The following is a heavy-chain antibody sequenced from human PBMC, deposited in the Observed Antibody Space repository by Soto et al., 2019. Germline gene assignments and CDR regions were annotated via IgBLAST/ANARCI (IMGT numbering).Heavy chain of an antibody. Sequence: GGSLRLSCAASGFTFSSYGMHWVRQAPGKGLEWVAVISYDGSNKYYADSVKGRFTISRDNSKNTLYLQMNSLRAEDTAVYYCAKELDSSLTYYYYGMDVWGQGTTVTVSS. CDR2: ISYDGSNK. D-gene: IGHD6-13*01. CDR3: AKELDSSLTYYYYGMDV. J-gene: IGHJ6*02. CDR1: GFTFSSYG. V-gene: IGHV3-30*18.